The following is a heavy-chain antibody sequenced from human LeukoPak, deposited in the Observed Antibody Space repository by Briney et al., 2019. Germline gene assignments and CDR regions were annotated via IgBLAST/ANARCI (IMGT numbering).Heavy chain of an antibody. D-gene: IGHD1-26*01. CDR1: GLSANNYY. Sequence: PGGSLRLSCAASGLSANNYYMSWVRQAPGKGLEWVSAISGSGGRTYYADSVKGRFTISRDNSMDTLYLQMNSLRADDTAVYYCAKGARWELPLDYWGQGTLVTVSS. CDR3: AKGARWELPLDY. V-gene: IGHV3-23*01. J-gene: IGHJ4*02. CDR2: ISGSGGRT.